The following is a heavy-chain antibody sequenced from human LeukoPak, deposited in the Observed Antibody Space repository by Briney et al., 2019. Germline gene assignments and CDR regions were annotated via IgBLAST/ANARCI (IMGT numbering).Heavy chain of an antibody. CDR2: IRDDGTYE. J-gene: IGHJ4*02. CDR3: SRDQCSNVNCYVDY. D-gene: IGHD2-2*01. CDR1: GFIFSRFG. V-gene: IGHV3-30*02. Sequence: GGSLRLSCAASGFIFSRFGMHWVRQAPGKGLEWVAFIRDDGTYEYYADFVKGRFTISRGNSKDTLNLQIDSLRTEDTAVYYCSRDQCSNVNCYVDYWGQGTLVTVSS.